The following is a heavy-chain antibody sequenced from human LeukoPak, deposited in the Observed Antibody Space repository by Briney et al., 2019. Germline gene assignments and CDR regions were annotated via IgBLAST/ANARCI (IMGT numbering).Heavy chain of an antibody. Sequence: GGSLRLSCAASEVTFSAYWVHWVRQAPGKGPVWVSLINPDASTTVYADSVKGRFTISRDNAKNTLYLQMNSLRAEDTAVYYCAMSLYSGAYVTWGQGTLVTVSS. CDR1: EVTFSAYW. V-gene: IGHV3-74*01. J-gene: IGHJ5*02. CDR2: INPDASTT. D-gene: IGHD1-26*01. CDR3: AMSLYSGAYVT.